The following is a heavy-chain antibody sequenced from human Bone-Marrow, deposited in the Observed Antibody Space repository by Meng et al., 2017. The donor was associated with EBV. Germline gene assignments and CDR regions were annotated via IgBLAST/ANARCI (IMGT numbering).Heavy chain of an antibody. CDR2: IYYSGST. CDR3: ARADDGDYYFDY. V-gene: IGHV4-30-4*01. J-gene: IGHJ4*02. D-gene: IGHD4-17*01. Sequence: QGQLQGSGPGQVKPSQTLSLTCAVSGGSISSGGYYWSWIRQPPGKGLEWIGYIYYSGSTYYNPSLKSRVTISVDTSKNQFSLKLSSVTAADTAVYYCARADDGDYYFDYWGQGTLVTVSS. CDR1: GGSISSGGYY.